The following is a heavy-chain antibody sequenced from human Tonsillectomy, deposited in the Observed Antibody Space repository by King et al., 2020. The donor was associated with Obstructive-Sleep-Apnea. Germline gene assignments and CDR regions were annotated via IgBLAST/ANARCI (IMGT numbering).Heavy chain of an antibody. D-gene: IGHD6-13*01. CDR2: IYHSGRT. Sequence: QLQESGPGLAKPSETLSLTCNVSGYSISSGYYWGWIRQPPGKGLEWIGSIYHSGRTDYKPSLKSRLTISVDTSKNQFSLKLSSVTAADTAVYYCARTEYSSSWDGWFDPWGQGTLVTVSS. J-gene: IGHJ5*02. V-gene: IGHV4-38-2*02. CDR1: GYSISSGYY. CDR3: ARTEYSSSWDGWFDP.